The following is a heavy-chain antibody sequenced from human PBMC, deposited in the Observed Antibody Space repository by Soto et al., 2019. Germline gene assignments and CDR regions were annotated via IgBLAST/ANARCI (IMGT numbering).Heavy chain of an antibody. V-gene: IGHV4-34*01. J-gene: IGHJ3*01. CDR1: GGSFTDSD. CDR2: VSQSGRI. D-gene: IGHD3-10*01. CDR3: AGYSSSFVAFEV. Sequence: QVQLQQWGAGLLKTSETLSLDCGVLGGSFTDSDWTWVRQSPGRGLEWIGEVSQSGRITYNPSLKSRFTISRETAKNQFSLRLTAVTAADTALYCCAGYSSSFVAFEVWGHGTEVTVAS.